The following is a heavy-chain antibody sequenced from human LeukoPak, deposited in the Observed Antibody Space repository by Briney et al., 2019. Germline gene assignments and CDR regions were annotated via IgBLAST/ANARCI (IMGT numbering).Heavy chain of an antibody. Sequence: GESLKISCKGSGYSFTSYWIGWVRQMPGKGLEWMGIIYPGDSDTRYSPSFQGQVTISADKSISTAYLQWSSLKASDTAMYYCARRTTMIVVVPGAFDIWGQGTLVTVSS. CDR3: ARRTTMIVVVPGAFDI. V-gene: IGHV5-51*01. CDR2: IYPGDSDT. D-gene: IGHD3-22*01. CDR1: GYSFTSYW. J-gene: IGHJ4*02.